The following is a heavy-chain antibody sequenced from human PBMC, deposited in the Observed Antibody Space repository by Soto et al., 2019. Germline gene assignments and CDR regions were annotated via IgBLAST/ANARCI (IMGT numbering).Heavy chain of an antibody. Sequence: SETLSLTCAVYGGSFSGYYWSWIRQPPGKGLEWIGEINHSGSTNYNPSLKSRVTISVDTSKNQFSLKLSSVTAADTAVYYCARERYCGGDCYSGNWFDPWGQGTLVTVSS. CDR1: GGSFSGYY. V-gene: IGHV4-34*01. J-gene: IGHJ5*02. CDR3: ARERYCGGDCYSGNWFDP. CDR2: INHSGST. D-gene: IGHD2-21*02.